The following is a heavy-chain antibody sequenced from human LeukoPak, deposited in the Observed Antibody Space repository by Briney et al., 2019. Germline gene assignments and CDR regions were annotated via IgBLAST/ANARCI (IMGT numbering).Heavy chain of an antibody. Sequence: SQTLSLTCAVSGGSISSGGYSWSWIRQPPGMGLEWIGYIYHSGRTYYNTSLKSRVTISVDTSKNQFSLKLSSVTAADTAVYYCAREIGSGSYYWVDYWGQGTLVTVSS. CDR2: IYHSGRT. CDR1: GGSISSGGYS. V-gene: IGHV4-30-2*01. J-gene: IGHJ4*02. D-gene: IGHD3-10*01. CDR3: AREIGSGSYYWVDY.